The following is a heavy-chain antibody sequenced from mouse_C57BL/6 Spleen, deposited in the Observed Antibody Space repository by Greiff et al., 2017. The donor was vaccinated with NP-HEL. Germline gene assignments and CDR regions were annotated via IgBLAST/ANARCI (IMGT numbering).Heavy chain of an antibody. J-gene: IGHJ4*01. V-gene: IGHV1-31*01. CDR2: IYPYNGVS. CDR1: GYSFTGYY. CDR3: ARGMTYYGNYVYAMDY. D-gene: IGHD2-10*01. Sequence: VQLQQSGPELVKPGASVKISCKASGYSFTGYYMHWVKQSHGNILDWIGYIYPYNGVSSYNQKFKGKATLTVDKSSSTAYMELRSLTSEDSAVYYCARGMTYYGNYVYAMDYWGQGTSVTVSS.